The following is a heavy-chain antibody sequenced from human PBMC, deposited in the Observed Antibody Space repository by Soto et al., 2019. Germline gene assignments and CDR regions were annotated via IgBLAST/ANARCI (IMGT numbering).Heavy chain of an antibody. V-gene: IGHV1-2*02. Sequence: ASLKVCCKASGYTCTGYYRHWVRQAPGQGLEWMGWINPNSGGTNYAQKFQGRVAMTRDPSISTAYMELSRLRSDDTAVYYCAREMGRRYCSSTSCRKQYYYGMDVWGQGTTVTVS. CDR2: INPNSGGT. CDR1: GYTCTGYY. D-gene: IGHD2-2*01. J-gene: IGHJ6*02. CDR3: AREMGRRYCSSTSCRKQYYYGMDV.